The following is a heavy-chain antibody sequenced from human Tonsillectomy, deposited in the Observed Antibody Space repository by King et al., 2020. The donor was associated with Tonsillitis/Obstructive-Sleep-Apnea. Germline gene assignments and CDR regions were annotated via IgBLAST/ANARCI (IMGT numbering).Heavy chain of an antibody. J-gene: IGHJ5*02. CDR1: GGSFSGYY. CDR2: INHSGST. CDR3: ARAGDRGAYNWFDP. V-gene: IGHV4-34*01. D-gene: IGHD3-10*01. Sequence: VQLQKWGAGLLKPSEPLSLPCAVYGGSFSGYYWSWLRQPPGKGLEWIGEINHSGSTNYNPSLKSRVTISVDTSKNQFSLKLSSVTAADTAVYYCARAGDRGAYNWFDPWGQGTLVTVSS.